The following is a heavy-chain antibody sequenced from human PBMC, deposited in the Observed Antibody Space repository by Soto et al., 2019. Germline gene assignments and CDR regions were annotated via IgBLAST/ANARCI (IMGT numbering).Heavy chain of an antibody. Sequence: GGSLRLSCAASGFTFSRYSMHWVRQAPGKGLEWAAVISYDGSIKYYADSVKGRFTISRDNSKSSLDLQMNSLRAEDTAVYYYAKEYDDKDDAFDYWGQGTLVTVSS. D-gene: IGHD3-16*01. J-gene: IGHJ4*02. CDR3: AKEYDDKDDAFDY. V-gene: IGHV3-30*04. CDR2: ISYDGSIK. CDR1: GFTFSRYS.